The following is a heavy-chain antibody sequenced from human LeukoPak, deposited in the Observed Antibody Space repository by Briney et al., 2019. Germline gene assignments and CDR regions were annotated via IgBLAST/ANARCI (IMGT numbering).Heavy chain of an antibody. Sequence: WASVTVSCKASRGTFSSYAISWVRQAPGQGLEWMGGIIPIFGTANYAQKFQGRVTITADESTSTAYMELSSLRSEDTAVYYCARSRDGYNKIKPYYFDYWGQGTLVTVSS. CDR2: IIPIFGTA. D-gene: IGHD5-24*01. V-gene: IGHV1-69*13. CDR3: ARSRDGYNKIKPYYFDY. CDR1: RGTFSSYA. J-gene: IGHJ4*02.